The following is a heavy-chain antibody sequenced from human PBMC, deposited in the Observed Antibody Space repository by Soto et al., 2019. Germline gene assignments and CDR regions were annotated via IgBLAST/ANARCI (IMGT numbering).Heavy chain of an antibody. D-gene: IGHD3-10*01. J-gene: IGHJ6*02. CDR3: AKAVPYYYGSRSPSGCGMDV. CDR2: ISGSGVST. CDR1: GFTFSSYA. V-gene: IGHV3-23*01. Sequence: GGSLRLSCAASGFTFSSYAMSWVRQAPGKGLEWVSAISGSGVSTYYADSVKGRFTISRDNSKNTLYLQMNSLRAEDTAVYYCAKAVPYYYGSRSPSGCGMDVWGQGTTVTVSS.